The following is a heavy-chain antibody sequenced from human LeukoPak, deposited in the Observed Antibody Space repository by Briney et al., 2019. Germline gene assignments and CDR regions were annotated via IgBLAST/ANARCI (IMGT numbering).Heavy chain of an antibody. V-gene: IGHV4-30-2*01. Sequence: SETLSLTCTVSGGSISSSSYSWSWIRQPPGKGLEWIGYIYHSGSTYYNPSLKSRVTISVDRSKNQFSLKLSSVTAADTAVYYCARDGVFNWFDPWGQGTLVTVSS. CDR3: ARDGVFNWFDP. J-gene: IGHJ5*02. D-gene: IGHD6-13*01. CDR2: IYHSGST. CDR1: GGSISSSSYS.